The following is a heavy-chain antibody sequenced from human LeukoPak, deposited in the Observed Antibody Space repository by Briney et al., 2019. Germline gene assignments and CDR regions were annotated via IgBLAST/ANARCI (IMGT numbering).Heavy chain of an antibody. D-gene: IGHD2-15*01. CDR1: GYTFTGYY. V-gene: IGHV1-2*02. CDR3: ARGRYCSSTRSRYCSGGSFLHFDY. J-gene: IGHJ4*02. Sequence: ASVKVSCKASGYTFTGYYMHWVRQAPGQGLEWMGWINPNSGGTNYAQKFQGRVTMTRDTSISTAYMELSRLRSDDTAVYYCARGRYCSSTRSRYCSGGSFLHFDYWGQGTLVTVSS. CDR2: INPNSGGT.